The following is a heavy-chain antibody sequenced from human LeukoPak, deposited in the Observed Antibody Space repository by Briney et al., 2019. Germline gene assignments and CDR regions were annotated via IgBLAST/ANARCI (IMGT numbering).Heavy chain of an antibody. J-gene: IGHJ5*02. D-gene: IGHD3-10*01. V-gene: IGHV4-59*01. CDR2: IYYSGST. Sequence: PSETLSLTCTVSGGSISSYYWSWIRQPPGKGLEWIGYIYYSGSTNYNPSLKSRVTISVDTSKNQFSLKLSSVTAADTAVYYCVRTTMVRGVIIALEYNWFDPWGQGTLVTVSS. CDR1: GGSISSYY. CDR3: VRTTMVRGVIIALEYNWFDP.